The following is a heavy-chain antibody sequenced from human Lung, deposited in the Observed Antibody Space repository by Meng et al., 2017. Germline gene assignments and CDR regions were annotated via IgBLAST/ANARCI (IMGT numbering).Heavy chain of an antibody. J-gene: IGHJ4*02. Sequence: QVELQQWGAGLLKPSETLSLTCVVSGGSFSDYYWSWIRQPPGKGLEWIGEINHSGSTNYNPSLESRATISVATSQNNLSLKLSSVTAADSAVYYCARGPTTMAHDFDYWGQGTLVTVSS. V-gene: IGHV4-34*01. CDR3: ARGPTTMAHDFDY. CDR1: GGSFSDYY. D-gene: IGHD4-11*01. CDR2: INHSGST.